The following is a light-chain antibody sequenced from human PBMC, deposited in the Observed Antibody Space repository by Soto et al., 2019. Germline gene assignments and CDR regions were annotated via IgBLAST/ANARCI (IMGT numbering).Light chain of an antibody. Sequence: DIQMTQSPSSLSASVGDRVTITCRASQYITTYLNWYQHKPGTAPKLLIYGASSLQSGVPSRFSGNGSGTDFTLTISSLQPEDFATYHCQQSFSVPLTFGGGTKVEIK. CDR2: GAS. CDR1: QYITTY. CDR3: QQSFSVPLT. J-gene: IGKJ4*01. V-gene: IGKV1-39*01.